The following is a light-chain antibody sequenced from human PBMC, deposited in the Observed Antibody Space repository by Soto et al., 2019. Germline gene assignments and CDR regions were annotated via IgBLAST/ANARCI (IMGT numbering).Light chain of an antibody. V-gene: IGLV6-57*03. CDR3: QSYDSSNLWV. CDR2: EDN. Sequence: NFMLTQPHSVSESPGKTVTISCTRSSGSIASNYVQWYQQRPGSAPTTVIYEDNQRPSGVPDRFSGSIDSSSNSASLTISGLMTEDEADYYCQSYDSSNLWVFGGGTKVTVL. CDR1: SGSIASNY. J-gene: IGLJ3*02.